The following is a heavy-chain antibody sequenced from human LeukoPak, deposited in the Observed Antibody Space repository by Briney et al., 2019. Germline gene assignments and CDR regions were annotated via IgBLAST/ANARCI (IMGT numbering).Heavy chain of an antibody. J-gene: IGHJ4*02. CDR3: ARDDYGSGSYSGY. Sequence: SETLSLTCGVYGGSFSAYDYWIWIRQPPGKGLEWIGSIYYSGSTYYNPSLKSRVTISVDTSKNQFSLKLSSVTAADTAVYYCARDDYGSGSYSGYWGQGTLVTVSS. V-gene: IGHV4-39*07. CDR2: IYYSGST. D-gene: IGHD3-10*01. CDR1: GGSFSAYDY.